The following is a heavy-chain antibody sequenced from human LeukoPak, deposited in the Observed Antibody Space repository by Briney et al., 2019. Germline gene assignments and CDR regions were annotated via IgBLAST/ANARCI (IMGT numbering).Heavy chain of an antibody. CDR3: ARGPNSNWSGLDF. CDR2: ISWNSGSI. V-gene: IGHV3-9*01. D-gene: IGHD6-6*01. CDR1: GFIFNNYA. Sequence: GGSLRLSCAGSGFIFNNYAMHWVRQPPGKGLEWVSGISWNSGSIDYADSVKGRFTISRDNAKNTLYLQVNNLRAEDTAVYYCARGPNSNWSGLDFWGQGTLLTVSS. J-gene: IGHJ4*02.